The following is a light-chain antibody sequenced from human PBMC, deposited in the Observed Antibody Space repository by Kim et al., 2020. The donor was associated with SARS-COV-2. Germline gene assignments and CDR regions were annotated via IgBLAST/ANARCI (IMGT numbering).Light chain of an antibody. CDR2: DAS. V-gene: IGKV1-33*01. CDR3: QQYDYLPIN. Sequence: DIQMTQSPSSLSASVGDRVTITCQASQDISNYLNWYQQKPGKAPKLLIYDASNLETGVPSRFSGSGSGTDFTFTINSLQPEDIATYYCQQYDYLPINFGQGTRLEIK. J-gene: IGKJ5*01. CDR1: QDISNY.